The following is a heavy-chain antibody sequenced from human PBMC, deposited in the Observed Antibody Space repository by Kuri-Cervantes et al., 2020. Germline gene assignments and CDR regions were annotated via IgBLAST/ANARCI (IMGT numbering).Heavy chain of an antibody. CDR3: ARCDDRLYSSSWYLDV. Sequence: SETLSLTCTVSGGSISSGSYYWSWIRQPAGKGLEWIGRIYTSGSTNYNPSLKSRVTISVDTSKNQFSLKLSSVTAADTAVYYCARCDDRLYSSSWYLDVWGQGTTVTVSS. D-gene: IGHD6-13*01. J-gene: IGHJ6*02. V-gene: IGHV4-61*02. CDR1: GGSISSGSYY. CDR2: IYTSGST.